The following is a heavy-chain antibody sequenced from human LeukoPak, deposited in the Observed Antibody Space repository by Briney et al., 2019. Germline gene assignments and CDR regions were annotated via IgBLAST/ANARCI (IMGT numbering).Heavy chain of an antibody. Sequence: ASEKVSCKASGYTFTSYNINRVRQATRKGLEWKGWMNPNRGNTAYAQKFHGRVTMTRNPSISTAYMSLSSLRSEDTAVYSCARGLRSGMILIFTIHGSGYFQHWGQGTLVTVSS. CDR3: ARGLRSGMILIFTIHGSGYFQH. CDR1: GYTFTSYN. V-gene: IGHV1-8*01. D-gene: IGHD1-26*01. CDR2: MNPNRGNT. J-gene: IGHJ1*01.